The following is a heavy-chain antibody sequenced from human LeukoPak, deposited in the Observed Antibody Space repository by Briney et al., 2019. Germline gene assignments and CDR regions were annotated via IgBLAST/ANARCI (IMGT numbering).Heavy chain of an antibody. J-gene: IGHJ4*02. CDR2: INTNTGNP. CDR3: ARDLNTAMAPHFDY. D-gene: IGHD5-18*01. CDR1: GYTFTSYA. Sequence: ASVKVSCKASGYTFTSYAMNWVRQAPGQGLEWMGWINTNTGNPTYAQGFTGRFVFSLDTSVSTAYLQISSLKAEDTAVYYCARDLNTAMAPHFDYWGQGTLVTVSS. V-gene: IGHV7-4-1*02.